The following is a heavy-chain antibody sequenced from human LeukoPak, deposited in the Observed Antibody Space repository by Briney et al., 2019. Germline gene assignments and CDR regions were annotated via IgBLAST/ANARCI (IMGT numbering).Heavy chain of an antibody. Sequence: GGSLRLSCAASGFTFSNYAMNWVRQAPGKGLEWVSVINDSGGNTFYADSVKGRLTISRDNSKNTLYLQMSSLRVEDTAVYYCARSLKWNLVGFDYWGQGTLVTVSS. CDR3: ARSLKWNLVGFDY. CDR2: INDSGGNT. V-gene: IGHV3-23*01. CDR1: GFTFSNYA. D-gene: IGHD1-1*01. J-gene: IGHJ4*02.